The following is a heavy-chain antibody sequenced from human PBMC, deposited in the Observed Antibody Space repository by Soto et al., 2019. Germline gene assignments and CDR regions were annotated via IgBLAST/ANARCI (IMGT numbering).Heavy chain of an antibody. Sequence: GGSLRLSCVVSGLTLSDIWMNWVRQASGKGLEWVGRIRSKANSYATAYAASVKGRFTISRDDSKNTAYLQMNSLKTEDTAVYYCTMTTVTTWGYWGQGTLVTVSS. CDR2: IRSKANSYAT. D-gene: IGHD4-17*01. J-gene: IGHJ4*02. CDR3: TMTTVTTWGY. CDR1: GLTLSDIW. V-gene: IGHV3-73*01.